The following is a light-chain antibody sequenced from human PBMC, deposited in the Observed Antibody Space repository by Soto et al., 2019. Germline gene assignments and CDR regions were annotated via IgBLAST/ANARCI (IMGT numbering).Light chain of an antibody. CDR2: EVS. Sequence: LTQPASVSGSPGQSITISCTGTSSDVGGYNYVSWYQLHPGKAPKLIIYEVSNRPSGVSNRFSGSKSGNTASLTISGLQAEDEADYYCSSYTSSTAYVFGTGTKVTVL. J-gene: IGLJ1*01. CDR1: SSDVGGYNY. CDR3: SSYTSSTAYV. V-gene: IGLV2-14*01.